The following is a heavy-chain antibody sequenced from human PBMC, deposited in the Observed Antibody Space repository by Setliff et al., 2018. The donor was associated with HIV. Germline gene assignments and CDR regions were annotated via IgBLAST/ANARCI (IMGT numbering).Heavy chain of an antibody. V-gene: IGHV4-4*09. CDR1: GGSISISD. Sequence: SETLSLTCTVSGGSISISDWSWIRQPPGKGLEWIGCICTSGNTNYDPSLKSRVTISVDTSKNQFSLKLASVTAADTAVYFCARRSDWFDPWGQGTLVTVSS. CDR2: ICTSGNT. J-gene: IGHJ5*02. CDR3: ARRSDWFDP.